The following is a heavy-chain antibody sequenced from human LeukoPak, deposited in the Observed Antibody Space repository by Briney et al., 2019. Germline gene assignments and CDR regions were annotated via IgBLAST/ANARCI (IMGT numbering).Heavy chain of an antibody. V-gene: IGHV3-30*02. CDR3: AKDLGYGTSLILDY. J-gene: IGHJ4*02. D-gene: IGHD2-2*01. Sequence: GGSLRLSCAASGFTFSSYGMHWVRQAPGKGLEWVAFIRYDGSNKYYADSVKGRFTISRDNSKNTLYLQMNSLRAEDTAVYYCAKDLGYGTSLILDYWGQGTLVTVSS. CDR2: IRYDGSNK. CDR1: GFTFSSYG.